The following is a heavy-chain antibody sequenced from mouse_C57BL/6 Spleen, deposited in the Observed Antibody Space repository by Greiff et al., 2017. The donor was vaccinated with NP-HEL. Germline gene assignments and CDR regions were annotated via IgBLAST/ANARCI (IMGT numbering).Heavy chain of an antibody. J-gene: IGHJ2*01. CDR1: GYAFSSSW. Sequence: QVQLQQSGPELVKPGASVKISCKASGYAFSSSWMNWVKQRPGKGLEWIGRIYPGDGDTNYNGKFKGKATLTADKSSSTAYMQLSSLTSEDSAVYFFARLGRQGGGYFDYWGQGTTLTVSS. D-gene: IGHD4-1*01. V-gene: IGHV1-82*01. CDR2: IYPGDGDT. CDR3: ARLGRQGGGYFDY.